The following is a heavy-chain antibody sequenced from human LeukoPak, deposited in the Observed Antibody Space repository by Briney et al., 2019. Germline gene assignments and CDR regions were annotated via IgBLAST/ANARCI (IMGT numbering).Heavy chain of an antibody. J-gene: IGHJ4*02. V-gene: IGHV3-7*01. Sequence: GGSLRLSCAASGFTFSSYWMSWVRQAPGKWLEWVANIKQDGSEKYYVDSVKGRFTISRDNAKNSLYLQMNSLRAEDTAVYYCAKSGYDSSGYSSHFDYWGQGTLVTVSS. D-gene: IGHD3-22*01. CDR2: IKQDGSEK. CDR3: AKSGYDSSGYSSHFDY. CDR1: GFTFSSYW.